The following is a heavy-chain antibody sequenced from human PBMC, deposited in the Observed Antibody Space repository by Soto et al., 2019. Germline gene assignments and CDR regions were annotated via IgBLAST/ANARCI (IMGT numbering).Heavy chain of an antibody. V-gene: IGHV1-69*01. CDR2: IIPIFGTA. CDR1: GGTFSSYT. Sequence: QVQLVQSGAEVKKPGSSVKVSCKASGGTFSSYTISWVRQAPGQGLEWMGGIIPIFGTANYAQKFQGRVTITADESTSTACMELSSLRSEDTAVYYCAMTVNSGSGGVYFDYWGQATLVTVSS. CDR3: AMTVNSGSGGVYFDY. J-gene: IGHJ4*02. D-gene: IGHD5-12*01.